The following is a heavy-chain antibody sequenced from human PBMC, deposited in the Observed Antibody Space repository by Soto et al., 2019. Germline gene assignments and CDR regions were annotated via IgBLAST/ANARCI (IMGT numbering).Heavy chain of an antibody. Sequence: QVQLQQWGAGLLKPSETLSLTCAVYGGSFSGYYWSWIRQPPGKGLEWIGEINHSGSTNYNPSLKSRVTISVDTSKNQFSLKLSSVTAADTAVYYGARGRYYDSSGPLDYWGQGTLVTVSS. J-gene: IGHJ4*02. CDR2: INHSGST. V-gene: IGHV4-34*01. CDR3: ARGRYYDSSGPLDY. D-gene: IGHD3-22*01. CDR1: GGSFSGYY.